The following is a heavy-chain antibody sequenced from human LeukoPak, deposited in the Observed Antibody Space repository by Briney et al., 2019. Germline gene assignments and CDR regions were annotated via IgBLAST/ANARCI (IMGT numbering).Heavy chain of an antibody. J-gene: IGHJ6*03. D-gene: IGHD2-2*01. V-gene: IGHV3-74*01. CDR2: VNSDGTRT. CDR1: EISFSSSW. CDR3: ARRGDRICTSMNCPPHSYYYYMDV. Sequence: PGGSLTLSCAASEISFSSSWMHWVRQGPGKGLVWVSRVNSDGTRTNYADSVKGRFAISRDNAKNMLYLQMNSLRAEDTAVYYCARRGDRICTSMNCPPHSYYYYMDVWGKGTTVSVSS.